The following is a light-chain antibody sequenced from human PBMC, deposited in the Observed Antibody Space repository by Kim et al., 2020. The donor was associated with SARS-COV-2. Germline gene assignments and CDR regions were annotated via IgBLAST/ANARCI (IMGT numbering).Light chain of an antibody. CDR3: QSYDSSNHWV. Sequence: KAVTTSWTRSVGSIASNYVQCYQQRPGSSPTTVIYEDNQRPSGVPDRFSGSIDSSSNSASLTISGLKTEDEADYYCQSYDSSNHWVFGGGTQLTVL. CDR1: VGSIASNY. V-gene: IGLV6-57*01. CDR2: EDN. J-gene: IGLJ3*02.